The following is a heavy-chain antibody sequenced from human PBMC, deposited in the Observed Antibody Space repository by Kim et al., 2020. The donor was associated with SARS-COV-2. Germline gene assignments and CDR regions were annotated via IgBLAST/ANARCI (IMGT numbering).Heavy chain of an antibody. CDR2: EK. D-gene: IGHD3-10*01. CDR3: ARDSGSYSGY. V-gene: IGHV3-7*03. Sequence: EKYYVDSVKGRFTISRDNAKNSLYLQMNSLGAEDTAVYYCARDSGSYSGYWGQGTLVTVSS. J-gene: IGHJ4*02.